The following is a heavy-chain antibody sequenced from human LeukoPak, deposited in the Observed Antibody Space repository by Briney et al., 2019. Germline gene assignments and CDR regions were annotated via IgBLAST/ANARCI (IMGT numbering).Heavy chain of an antibody. D-gene: IGHD6-19*01. V-gene: IGHV1-18*01. CDR1: GCTLTSYG. CDR2: ISAYNGNT. CDR3: VREDSSGWYYFDY. Sequence: ASVKVSCKASGCTLTSYGISWVRQAPGQGLEWMGWISAYNGNTNYAQKLQGRVTMTTDTSTSTAYMELRSLRSDDTAVYYCVREDSSGWYYFDYWGQGTLVTVSS. J-gene: IGHJ4*02.